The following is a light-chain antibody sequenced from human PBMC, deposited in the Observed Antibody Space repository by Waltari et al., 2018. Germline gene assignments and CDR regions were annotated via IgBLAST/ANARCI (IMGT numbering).Light chain of an antibody. V-gene: IGKV1-12*01. J-gene: IGKJ2*01. Sequence: DIQMTQSPSSVSASVGDRVTITCRASQGINDRVAWYQQTPGKTPKLLIYGTSSLQSGVPPRFSGGGSGTDFTLTISSLQPEDSATYYCQQANSFPYTFGQGTKLEIK. CDR1: QGINDR. CDR2: GTS. CDR3: QQANSFPYT.